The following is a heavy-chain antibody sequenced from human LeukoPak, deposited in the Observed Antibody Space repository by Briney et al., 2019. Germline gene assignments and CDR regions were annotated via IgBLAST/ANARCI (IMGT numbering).Heavy chain of an antibody. J-gene: IGHJ6*03. V-gene: IGHV4-4*07. CDR3: ARRNWNYRYYYYMDV. CDR1: GGSISSYY. Sequence: SETLSLTCTVSGGSISSYYWSWIRQPAGKGLEWIGRIYTSGSTNYNPSLKSRVTMSVDTSKNQFSLKLSSVTAADTAVYYCARRNWNYRYYYYMDVWGKGTTVTVSS. CDR2: IYTSGST. D-gene: IGHD1-7*01.